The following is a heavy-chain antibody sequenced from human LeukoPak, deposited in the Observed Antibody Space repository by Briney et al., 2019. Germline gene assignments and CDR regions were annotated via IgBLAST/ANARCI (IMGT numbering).Heavy chain of an antibody. CDR2: IYTSGST. D-gene: IGHD6-6*01. J-gene: IGHJ4*02. V-gene: IGHV4-4*09. CDR1: GGSISSYY. CDR3: ARGYSSSSYSDY. Sequence: PSETLSLTCTVSGGSISSYYWSWIRQPPGKGLEWIGYIYTSGSTNYNPSLKSRVTISVDTSKNQFSLKLSSVTAADTDVYYCARGYSSSSYSDYWGQGTLVTVSS.